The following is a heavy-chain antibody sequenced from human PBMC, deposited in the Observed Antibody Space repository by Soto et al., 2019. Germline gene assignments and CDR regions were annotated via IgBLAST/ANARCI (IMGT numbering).Heavy chain of an antibody. D-gene: IGHD2-2*01. Sequence: EVQLVESGGGLVQPGGSLRLSCAASGFTFSSYWMSWVRQAPGKGLEWVANIKQDGSEKYYVDSVKGRFTISRDNAKNSLYLQMNSLRAEDTAVYYCAGQVVVPALVGMDVWGQGTTVTVSS. CDR1: GFTFSSYW. CDR2: IKQDGSEK. CDR3: AGQVVVPALVGMDV. J-gene: IGHJ6*02. V-gene: IGHV3-7*05.